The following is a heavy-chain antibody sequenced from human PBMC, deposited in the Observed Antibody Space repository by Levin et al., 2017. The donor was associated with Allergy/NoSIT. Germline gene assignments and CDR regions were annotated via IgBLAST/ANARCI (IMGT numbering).Heavy chain of an antibody. J-gene: IGHJ4*02. CDR2: INPDGSDK. Sequence: SCAASGFTFSTYWMTWVRQAPGKGLEWVANINPDGSDKYYVDSVKGRFTISRDDAKNSLYLEMNSLRAEDTAVYYCTRIYCSGGYCSYFDCWGQGTLVTVAS. CDR1: GFTFSTYW. CDR3: TRIYCSGGYCSYFDC. V-gene: IGHV3-7*04. D-gene: IGHD2-15*01.